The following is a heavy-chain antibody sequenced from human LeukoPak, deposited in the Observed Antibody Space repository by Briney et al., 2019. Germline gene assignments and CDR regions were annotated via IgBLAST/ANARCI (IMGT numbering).Heavy chain of an antibody. D-gene: IGHD3-16*01. Sequence: SETLSLTCTVSGGSISSYFWSWIRQPAGKGLEWVGRISTSGSINYNPSLKSRVTLSVDTSKNQFSLKLSSVTAADTAVYYCARDYGDASDIWGQGTMVTVS. CDR3: ARDYGDASDI. J-gene: IGHJ3*02. CDR2: ISTSGSI. V-gene: IGHV4-4*07. CDR1: GGSISSYF.